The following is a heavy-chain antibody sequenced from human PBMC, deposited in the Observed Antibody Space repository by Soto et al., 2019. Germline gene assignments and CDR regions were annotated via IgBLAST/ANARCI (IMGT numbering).Heavy chain of an antibody. D-gene: IGHD1-26*01. V-gene: IGHV4-59*11. Sequence: SLTMCLTSTVSGGKIKPHYGSWIRQPPGKGLEWIGYIFYRGNTKYNPSLKSRVTISVDTSKTQISLKLSSVTAADTAVYYCAREGGGYRFDYWGQGTLVTVSS. CDR1: GGKIKPHY. CDR3: AREGGGYRFDY. CDR2: IFYRGNT. J-gene: IGHJ4*02.